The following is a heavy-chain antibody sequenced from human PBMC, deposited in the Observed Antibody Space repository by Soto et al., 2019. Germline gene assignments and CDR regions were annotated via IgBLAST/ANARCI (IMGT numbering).Heavy chain of an antibody. J-gene: IGHJ5*02. Sequence: ASVKVSCKVSGGTFSDFGLSWVRLAPGRGLEWLGGIIPMSSVVNHGQTFQGRVTITADASTGTGYMELSSLRSEDTALYYCGTTFCGENCFSTYYLAPWGQGTLVTVSS. CDR3: GTTFCGENCFSTYYLAP. CDR1: GGTFSDFG. CDR2: IIPMSSVV. D-gene: IGHD2-21*02. V-gene: IGHV1-69*13.